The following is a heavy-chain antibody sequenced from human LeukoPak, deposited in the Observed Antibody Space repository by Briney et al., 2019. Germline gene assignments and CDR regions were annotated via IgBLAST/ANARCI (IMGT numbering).Heavy chain of an antibody. D-gene: IGHD5-18*01. V-gene: IGHV3-48*01. CDR1: GFTFSRYS. J-gene: IGHJ4*02. CDR2: ISSSSRTI. Sequence: GGSLRLSCAASGFTFSRYSMNWVRQAPGKGLEWVSYISSSSRTIHYADSVKGRFTISRDNAKNSLYLQMNSLRAEDTAVYYCARGYSYGYWGQGTLVTVSS. CDR3: ARGYSYGY.